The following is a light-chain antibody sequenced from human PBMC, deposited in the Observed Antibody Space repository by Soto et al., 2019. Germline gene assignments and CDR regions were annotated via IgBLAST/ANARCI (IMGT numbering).Light chain of an antibody. Sequence: DIVMTQSPDSLAVSLGERATINCKSSQSVLYSSNNKNYLAWYQQKPGQPPKLLIYCASTRESGVPDRFSGRGSGTDFTLTISSLQAEDVAVYYGEQYYSTPWTFGQGTKVEIK. J-gene: IGKJ1*01. CDR3: EQYYSTPWT. V-gene: IGKV4-1*01. CDR2: CAS. CDR1: QSVLYSSNNKNY.